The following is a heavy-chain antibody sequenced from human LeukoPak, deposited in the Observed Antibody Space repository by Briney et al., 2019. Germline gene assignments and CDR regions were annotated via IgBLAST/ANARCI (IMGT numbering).Heavy chain of an antibody. CDR3: AELGITMIGGV. CDR1: GFTFSSYS. Sequence: PGGSLRLSCAASGFTFSSYSMNWVRQAPGKGLEWVSFISSSSNYRYYADSVKGRFTISRDNAKNSLYLQMASLRAEDTAVYYCAELGITMIGGVWGKGTTVTISS. D-gene: IGHD3-10*02. V-gene: IGHV3-21*01. J-gene: IGHJ6*04. CDR2: ISSSSNYR.